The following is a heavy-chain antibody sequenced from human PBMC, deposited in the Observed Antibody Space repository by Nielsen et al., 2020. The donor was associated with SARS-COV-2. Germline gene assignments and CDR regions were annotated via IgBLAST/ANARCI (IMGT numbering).Heavy chain of an antibody. V-gene: IGHV3-13*04. CDR1: GFTFSSYD. D-gene: IGHD2-2*01. Sequence: GESLKISCAASGFTFSSYDMHWVRQATGKGLEWVSAIGTAGDTYYPGSVKGRFTISRENAKNSLYLQMNSLRAGDTAVYYCASEGVGYCSSTSCHRYYYGMDVWGQGTTVTVSS. CDR3: ASEGVGYCSSTSCHRYYYGMDV. CDR2: IGTAGDT. J-gene: IGHJ6*02.